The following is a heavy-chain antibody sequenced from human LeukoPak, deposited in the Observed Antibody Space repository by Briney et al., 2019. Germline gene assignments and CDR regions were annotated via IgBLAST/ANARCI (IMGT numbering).Heavy chain of an antibody. D-gene: IGHD6-19*01. CDR3: ARAAVAGDVDY. CDR2: IYYSGST. Sequence: PSETLSLTCTVSGGSISSYYWSWIRQPPGKGLEWIGYIYYSGSTNYNPSLESRVTISVDTSKDQFSLKLSSVTAADTAVYYCARAAVAGDVDYWGQGTLVTVSS. CDR1: GGSISSYY. V-gene: IGHV4-59*12. J-gene: IGHJ4*02.